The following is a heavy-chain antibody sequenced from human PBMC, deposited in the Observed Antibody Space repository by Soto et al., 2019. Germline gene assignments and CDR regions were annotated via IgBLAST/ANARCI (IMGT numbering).Heavy chain of an antibody. CDR3: ASPRGGPAVNY. D-gene: IGHD3-10*01. J-gene: IGHJ4*02. V-gene: IGHV4-39*01. CDR2: IYYSGST. Sequence: QLQLQESGPGLVKPSETLSLTCTVSGGSISSSSYYWGWIRQPPGKGLEWIGSIYYSGSTYYDPARKSRVTISVDTSKNQFSLKLSSVTAADTAVYYSASPRGGPAVNYWGQGTLVTVSS. CDR1: GGSISSSSYY.